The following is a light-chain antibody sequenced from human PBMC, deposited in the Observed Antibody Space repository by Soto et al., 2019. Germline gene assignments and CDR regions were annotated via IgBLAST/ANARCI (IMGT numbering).Light chain of an antibody. Sequence: QPVLTQSSSASASLGSSVKLTCTLSSGHSSYSIAWHQQQPGKAPRYLMKLEGSGSYNKGSGVPDRFSGSSSGADRYLTISNLQFEDEADYYCETWDSNTHTVFGGGTTLTVL. CDR3: ETWDSNTHTV. CDR2: LEGSGSY. V-gene: IGLV4-60*02. CDR1: SGHSSYS. J-gene: IGLJ3*02.